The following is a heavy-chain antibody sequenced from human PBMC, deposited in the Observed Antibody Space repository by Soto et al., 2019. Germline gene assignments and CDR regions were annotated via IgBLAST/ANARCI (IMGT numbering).Heavy chain of an antibody. D-gene: IGHD3-22*01. CDR2: ITVGGGST. CDR1: GFTFSNHP. CDR3: AKDRSYYDSSGYYGAYYDMDV. J-gene: IGHJ6*02. Sequence: GGSLRLSCAASGFTFSNHPMTWVRQAPGKGLEWVSTITVGGGSTYYADSVKGRFTISRDNSKNTLYLQMNSLRAEDTAVYYCAKDRSYYDSSGYYGAYYDMDVWGQGTTVTVSS. V-gene: IGHV3-23*01.